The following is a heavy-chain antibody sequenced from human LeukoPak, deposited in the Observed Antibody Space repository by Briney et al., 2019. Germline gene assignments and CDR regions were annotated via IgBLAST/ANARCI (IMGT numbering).Heavy chain of an antibody. J-gene: IGHJ4*02. Sequence: GGSPRLSCAASGFTFSSYAMSWVRQAPGKGLEWVSAISGSGGSTYYADSVKGRFTISRDNSKNTLYLQMNSLRAEDTAVYYCANSVVAANFDYWGQGTLVTVSS. CDR3: ANSVVAANFDY. CDR1: GFTFSSYA. V-gene: IGHV3-23*01. CDR2: ISGSGGST. D-gene: IGHD2-15*01.